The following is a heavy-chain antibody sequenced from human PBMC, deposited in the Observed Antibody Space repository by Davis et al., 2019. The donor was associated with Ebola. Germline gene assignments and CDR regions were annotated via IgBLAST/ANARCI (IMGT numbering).Heavy chain of an antibody. CDR2: INPSGGST. D-gene: IGHD6-19*01. J-gene: IGHJ3*02. Sequence: AASVKVSCKASGYTFTSYYMHWVRQAPGQGLEWMGIINPSGGSTSYAQKFQGRVTMTTDTSTSTAYMELRSLRSDDTAVYYCARAMGSGWSDAFDIWGQGTMVTVSS. CDR1: GYTFTSYY. V-gene: IGHV1-46*01. CDR3: ARAMGSGWSDAFDI.